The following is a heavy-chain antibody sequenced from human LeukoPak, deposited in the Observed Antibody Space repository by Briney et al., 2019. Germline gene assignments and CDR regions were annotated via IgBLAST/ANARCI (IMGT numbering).Heavy chain of an antibody. CDR3: ARKNTQDAFDI. CDR1: GFTFSSYS. V-gene: IGHV3-21*01. Sequence: GGSLRLSCAASGFTFSSYSMNWVRQAPGKGVEWVSSISSSSSYIYYADSVKGRFTISRDNAKNSLYLQMNGLRAEDTAVYFCARKNTQDAFDIWGQGTMVTVSS. D-gene: IGHD2-15*01. J-gene: IGHJ3*02. CDR2: ISSSSSYI.